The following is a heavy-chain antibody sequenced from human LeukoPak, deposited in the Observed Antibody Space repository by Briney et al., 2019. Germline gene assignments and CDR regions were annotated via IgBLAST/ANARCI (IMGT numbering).Heavy chain of an antibody. D-gene: IGHD6-19*01. Sequence: SETLSLTCTVSGGSISSYYWSWIRQPPGKGLEWIGYIYYSGSTNYNPSLKSRVTISVDTSKNQFSLKLSSVTAADTAVYYCARVGSGGAWFDFWGQGTLVTVSS. CDR3: ARVGSGGAWFDF. V-gene: IGHV4-59*01. CDR1: GGSISSYY. CDR2: IYYSGST. J-gene: IGHJ4*02.